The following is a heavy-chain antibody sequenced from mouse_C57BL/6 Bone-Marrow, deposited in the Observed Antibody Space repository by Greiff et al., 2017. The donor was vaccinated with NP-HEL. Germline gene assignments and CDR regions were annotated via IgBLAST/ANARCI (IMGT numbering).Heavy chain of an antibody. CDR2: IHPSDSDT. V-gene: IGHV1-74*01. Sequence: VQLKQPGAELVKPGASVKVSCKASGYTFTSYWMHWVKQRPGQGLEWIGRIHPSDSDTNYNQKFKGKATLTVDKSSSTAYMQLSSLTSEDSAVYYCAIGPRISSFDVWGTGTTVTVSS. CDR1: GYTFTSYW. CDR3: AIGPRISSFDV. J-gene: IGHJ1*03.